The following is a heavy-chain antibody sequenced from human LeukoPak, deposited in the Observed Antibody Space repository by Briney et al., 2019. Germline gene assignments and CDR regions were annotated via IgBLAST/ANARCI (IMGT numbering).Heavy chain of an antibody. Sequence: GGSLRLSCSASGFAFSTFRFNWVRQAPGKGLEWLSYIRSSSSVADSVKGRFTISRDDAKHSLHLNMNSLRAEDTAVYYCVRDLAYAFDTWGQGTMVTVSS. V-gene: IGHV3-48*01. CDR2: IRSSSS. CDR3: VRDLAYAFDT. CDR1: GFAFSTFR. J-gene: IGHJ3*02.